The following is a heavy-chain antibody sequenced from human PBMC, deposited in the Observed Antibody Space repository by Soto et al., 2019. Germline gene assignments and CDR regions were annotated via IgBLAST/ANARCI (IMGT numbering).Heavy chain of an antibody. V-gene: IGHV4-34*01. D-gene: IGHD5-18*01. CDR2: INHSGST. J-gene: IGHJ6*02. CDR1: GGSFSGYY. CDR3: AREGYSYAPYSYYYYGMDV. Sequence: PSETLSLTCAVYGGSFSGYYWSWIRQPPGKGLEWIREINHSGSTNYNPSLKSRVTISVDTSKNQFSLKLSSVTAADTAVYYCAREGYSYAPYSYYYYGMDVWGQGTTVTVSS.